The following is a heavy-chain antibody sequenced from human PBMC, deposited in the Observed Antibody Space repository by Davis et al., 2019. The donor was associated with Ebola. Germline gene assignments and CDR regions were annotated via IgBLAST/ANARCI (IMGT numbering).Heavy chain of an antibody. J-gene: IGHJ4*02. CDR2: INHSGST. D-gene: IGHD5-12*01. CDR1: GGSFSGYY. Sequence: SETLSLTCAVYGGSFSGYYWSWIRQPPGKGLEWIGEINHSGSTNYNPSLKSRVTISVDTSKNQFSLKLGSVTAADTAVYYCAREYSGYGFDYWGQGTLVTVSS. V-gene: IGHV4-34*01. CDR3: AREYSGYGFDY.